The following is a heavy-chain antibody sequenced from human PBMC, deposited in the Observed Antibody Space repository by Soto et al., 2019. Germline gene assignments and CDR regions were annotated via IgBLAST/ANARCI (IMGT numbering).Heavy chain of an antibody. CDR1: GVSVRSYT. CDR3: ARDGMTTGDT. J-gene: IGHJ4*02. D-gene: IGHD2-21*02. CDR2: VFSSVSA. V-gene: IGHV4-4*07. Sequence: SGTLSLTCMVSGVSVRSYTGSWVRRPANKGLEWIGRVFSSVSATYNPSLKSRVSISMDTPENRISLKLDSVTAADAGVYFCARDGMTTGDTWGPGTLVTVSS.